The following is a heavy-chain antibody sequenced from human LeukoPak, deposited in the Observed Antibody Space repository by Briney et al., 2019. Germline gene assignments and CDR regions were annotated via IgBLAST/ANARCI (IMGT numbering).Heavy chain of an antibody. CDR1: GGSISSGGYY. CDR2: IYYSGST. Sequence: SETLSLTCTVSGGSISSGGYYWSWIRQHPGKGLEWIGYIYYSGSTYYNPSLKSRVTISVDTSKNQFSLKLSSVTAADTAVYYCARRGDGYNSGWFDPWGQGTLVTVSS. D-gene: IGHD5-24*01. J-gene: IGHJ5*02. V-gene: IGHV4-31*03. CDR3: ARRGDGYNSGWFDP.